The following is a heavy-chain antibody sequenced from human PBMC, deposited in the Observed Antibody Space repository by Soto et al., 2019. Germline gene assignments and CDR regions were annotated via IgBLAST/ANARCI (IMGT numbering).Heavy chain of an antibody. CDR2: ISSDSRTI. D-gene: IGHD3-3*01. CDR3: ARIKLVEWFFINVDVYDMDV. CDR1: GLYLIDYA. V-gene: IGHV3-48*02. J-gene: IGHJ6*02. Sequence: GGSLRLSCVASGLYLIDYAVNWVRQAPGKGLEWVSFISSDSRTIYYADSVEGRFTVSRDNARNSVSLQMDSLRDEDAAVYYCARIKLVEWFFINVDVYDMDVWGQGTPVTVSS.